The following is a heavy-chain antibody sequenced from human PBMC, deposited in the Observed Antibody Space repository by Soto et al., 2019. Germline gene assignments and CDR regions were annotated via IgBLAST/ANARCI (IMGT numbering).Heavy chain of an antibody. CDR2: ISGSGGST. CDR1: GFTFSSYA. Sequence: GGSLRLSCAASGFTFSSYATSWVRQAPGKGLEWVSAISGSGGSTYYADSVKGRFTISRDNSKNTLYLQMNSLRAEDTAVYYCAKDSKEYSSAPWGQGTLVTVSS. J-gene: IGHJ5*02. V-gene: IGHV3-23*01. CDR3: AKDSKEYSSAP. D-gene: IGHD6-6*01.